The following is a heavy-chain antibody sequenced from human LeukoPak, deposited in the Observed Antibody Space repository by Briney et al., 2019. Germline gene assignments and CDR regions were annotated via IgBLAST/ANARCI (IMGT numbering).Heavy chain of an antibody. CDR3: AILTAVPGTSYYGMDV. CDR2: INPNRGGT. V-gene: IGHV1-2*02. D-gene: IGHD6-19*01. Sequence: GASVKVSCKASGYTFTGYFMHWVRQAPGQGLEWMGWINPNRGGTNYAQKFQGRVTMTRDTSISTAYMELSRLRSDDTAVYYGAILTAVPGTSYYGMDVWGQGTTVTVSS. CDR1: GYTFTGYF. J-gene: IGHJ6*02.